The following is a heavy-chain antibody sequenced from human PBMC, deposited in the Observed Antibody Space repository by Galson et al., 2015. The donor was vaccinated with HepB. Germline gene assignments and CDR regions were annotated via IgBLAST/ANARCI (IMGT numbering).Heavy chain of an antibody. CDR3: TRLGEVPGVTKSFDY. CDR1: GFTLGDSG. D-gene: IGHD2-21*02. V-gene: IGHV3-73*01. CDR2: IRDKSNGFAT. Sequence: SLRLSCAVSGFTLGDSGIHWVRQASGKGLEWIGRIRDKSNGFATAYAESVKGRFTVSRDDSKNMAYLQMSGLRAEDTAVYYCTRLGEVPGVTKSFDYWGQGTLVTVSS. J-gene: IGHJ4*02.